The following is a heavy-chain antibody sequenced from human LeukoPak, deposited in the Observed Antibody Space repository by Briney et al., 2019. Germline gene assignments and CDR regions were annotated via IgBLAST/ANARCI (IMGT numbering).Heavy chain of an antibody. CDR1: GFPFWDYD. V-gene: IGHV3-49*04. CDR3: TRADGDHDKEFFDC. CDR2: IRREANGGTA. J-gene: IGHJ4*02. Sequence: GSLRLSCPTAGFPFWDYDMSCVRRAPGKGLEWIGLIRREANGGTAEYAASVKGRFTISRDDSKSIAYLQMTSLKTDDTAVYYCTRADGDHDKEFFDCWGQGTPVTVSS. D-gene: IGHD2-21*02.